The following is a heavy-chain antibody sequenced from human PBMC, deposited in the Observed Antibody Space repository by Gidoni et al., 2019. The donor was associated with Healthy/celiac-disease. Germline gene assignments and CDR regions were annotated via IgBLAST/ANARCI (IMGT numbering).Heavy chain of an antibody. D-gene: IGHD4-17*01. CDR3: ARSNTGTTDFDY. Sequence: QVQLQESGPGLVKPSETLSLTCTVSGYSISSGYYWGWIRQPPGKGLEWIGSIYHSGSNYYTPSLKSRVTISVDTSKNQFSLKLSSVTAADTAVYYCARSNTGTTDFDYWGQGTLVTVSS. V-gene: IGHV4-38-2*02. J-gene: IGHJ4*02. CDR2: IYHSGSN. CDR1: GYSISSGYY.